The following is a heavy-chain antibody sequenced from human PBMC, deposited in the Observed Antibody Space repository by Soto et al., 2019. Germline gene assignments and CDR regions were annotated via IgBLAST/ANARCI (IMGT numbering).Heavy chain of an antibody. CDR1: GGSISSYY. D-gene: IGHD2-15*01. J-gene: IGHJ3*02. CDR3: ARADGYCSGGSCYSASAFDI. CDR2: IYYSGST. Sequence: SETLSLTCTVSGGSISSYYWSWIRQPPGKGLEWIGYIYYSGSTNYNPSLKSRVTISVDTSKNLFSLKLSSVTAADTAVYYCARADGYCSGGSCYSASAFDIWGQGTMVTVSS. V-gene: IGHV4-59*01.